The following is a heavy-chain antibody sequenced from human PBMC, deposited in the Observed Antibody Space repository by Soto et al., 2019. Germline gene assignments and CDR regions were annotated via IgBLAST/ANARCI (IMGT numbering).Heavy chain of an antibody. D-gene: IGHD5-12*01. CDR3: ANLWGDGYNLGQDYNGMDV. Sequence: QVQMVESGGGVVQPGRDLRLSCAASGFSFANYAMHWVRQAQGRGLEWVAVIWYDGSLQYYAAAVKGRFTISRDNSKNTLYLEMNSLRAEDTAVYYCANLWGDGYNLGQDYNGMDVWGQGTTVIVSS. J-gene: IGHJ6*02. V-gene: IGHV3-33*06. CDR2: IWYDGSLQ. CDR1: GFSFANYA.